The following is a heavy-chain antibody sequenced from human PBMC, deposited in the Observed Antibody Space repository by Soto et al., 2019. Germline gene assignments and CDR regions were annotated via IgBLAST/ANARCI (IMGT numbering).Heavy chain of an antibody. CDR1: GFTFSSYA. Sequence: AGGSLRLSCAASGFTFSSYAMHWVRQAPGKGLEWVAVISYDGSNKYYADSVKGRFTISRDNSKNTLYLQMNSLRAEDTAVYYCARTGYSYEFDYWGQGTLVTVSS. J-gene: IGHJ4*02. CDR2: ISYDGSNK. V-gene: IGHV3-30-3*01. D-gene: IGHD5-18*01. CDR3: ARTGYSYEFDY.